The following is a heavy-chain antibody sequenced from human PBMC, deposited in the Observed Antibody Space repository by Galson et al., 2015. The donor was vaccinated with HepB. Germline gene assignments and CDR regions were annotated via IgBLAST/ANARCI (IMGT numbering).Heavy chain of an antibody. J-gene: IGHJ6*02. CDR2: IYPGDSDT. D-gene: IGHD5-24*01. Sequence: QSGAEVKKPGESLKISCKGSGYSFTSYWIGWVRQMPGKGLEWMGIIYPGDSDTRYSPSFQGQVTISADKSISTAYLQWSSLKASDTAMYYCARSGRLLKVGMATIEPPRYYYGMDVWGQGTTVTVSS. CDR3: ARSGRLLKVGMATIEPPRYYYGMDV. V-gene: IGHV5-51*01. CDR1: GYSFTSYW.